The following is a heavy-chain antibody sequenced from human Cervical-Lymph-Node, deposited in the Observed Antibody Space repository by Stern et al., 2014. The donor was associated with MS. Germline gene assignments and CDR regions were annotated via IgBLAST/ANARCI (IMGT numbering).Heavy chain of an antibody. J-gene: IGHJ5*02. CDR1: GGSISSSGYY. D-gene: IGHD1-26*01. CDR2: IHDSAST. CDR3: ATTRWDLFTWNWFDP. V-gene: IGHV4-61*02. Sequence: VQLVESGPGLVKPSQTLSLTCTVSGGSISSSGYYWSWIRQPADKGLEWIGRIHDSASTYYNPSLKSRVTISMDTANNKLSLKLPSVTAADTAVYYCATTRWDLFTWNWFDPWGQGTLVTVSS.